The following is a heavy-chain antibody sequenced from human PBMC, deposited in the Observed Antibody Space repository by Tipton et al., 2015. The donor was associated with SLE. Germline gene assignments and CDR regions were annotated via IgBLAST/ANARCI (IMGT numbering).Heavy chain of an antibody. Sequence: QLVQSGPEVKKPGASVRVSCKASGYTFTSYAITWVRQAPGQGLEWMAWISGYNGNTNHAQRFQGRVTMTTDTSTDTAYMELRGLRSDDTAVYYCARVERLSSRSSFDYWGQGTLVTVSS. CDR1: GYTFTSYA. V-gene: IGHV1-18*01. CDR3: ARVERLSSRSSFDY. J-gene: IGHJ4*02. CDR2: ISGYNGNT. D-gene: IGHD6-25*01.